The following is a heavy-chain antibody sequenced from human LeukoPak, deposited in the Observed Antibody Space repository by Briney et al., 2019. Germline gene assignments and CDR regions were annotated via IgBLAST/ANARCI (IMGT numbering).Heavy chain of an antibody. V-gene: IGHV1-69*13. Sequence: SVKVSCKASGGTFSSYAISWVRQAPGQGLEWMGGINPIFGTANYAQKFQGRVTITADESTSTAYMELSRLRSDDTAVYYCARGDPLVGATTDAFDIWGQGTMVTVSS. CDR3: ARGDPLVGATTDAFDI. CDR2: INPIFGTA. J-gene: IGHJ3*02. CDR1: GGTFSSYA. D-gene: IGHD1-26*01.